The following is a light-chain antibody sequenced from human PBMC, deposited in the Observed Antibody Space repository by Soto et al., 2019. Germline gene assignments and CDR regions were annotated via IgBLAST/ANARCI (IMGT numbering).Light chain of an antibody. J-gene: IGKJ1*01. V-gene: IGKV1-27*01. CDR1: QGISNY. CDR3: QQYTNVPRR. CDR2: ASS. Sequence: IEVSQSTTTLSASVGDRVTITCRASQGISNYLAWYQQKPGKVPKLLIYASSTLQSGVPSRFSGSGSGTDFTLTISSLQPEDVATYYCQQYTNVPRRFCEGGKVDI.